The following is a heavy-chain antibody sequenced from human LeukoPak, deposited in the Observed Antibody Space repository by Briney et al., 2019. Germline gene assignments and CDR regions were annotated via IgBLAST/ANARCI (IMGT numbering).Heavy chain of an antibody. D-gene: IGHD4-17*01. CDR3: ARGPRGLYGDAFDI. CDR2: MDSGGST. CDR1: GFTVSSNY. V-gene: IGHV3-53*01. J-gene: IGHJ3*02. Sequence: GGSLRLPCATSGFTVSSNYMSWVRHAPGKGLERGSVMDSGGSTYYADSGKGRFTISRDNSKNTLYLQMNSLRAEDTAVYYCARGPRGLYGDAFDIWGQGTMVTVSS.